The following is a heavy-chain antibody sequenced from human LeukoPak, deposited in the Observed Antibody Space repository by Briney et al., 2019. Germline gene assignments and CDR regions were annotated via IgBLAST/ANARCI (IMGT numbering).Heavy chain of an antibody. CDR1: GFTFSSYS. D-gene: IGHD1-26*01. V-gene: IGHV3-21*01. CDR3: AREGSGSYYWVDYYYYMDV. J-gene: IGHJ6*03. CDR2: ISSSSSYI. Sequence: PGGYLRLSCAAPGFTFSSYSMNWVRQAPGKGLEWVSSISSSSSYIYYADSVKGRFTISRDNAKNSLYLQMNSLSAEDTAVYYCAREGSGSYYWVDYYYYMDVWGKGTTVTVSS.